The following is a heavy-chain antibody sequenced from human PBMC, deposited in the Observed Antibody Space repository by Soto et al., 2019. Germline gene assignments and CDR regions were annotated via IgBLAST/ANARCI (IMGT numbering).Heavy chain of an antibody. V-gene: IGHV4-31*03. J-gene: IGHJ4*02. CDR3: ATITMIPR. CDR2: IYYSGST. D-gene: IGHD3-22*01. CDR1: GGSINIGGYY. Sequence: PSETLSLTCTVSGGSINIGGYYWSWIRQHPGKGLEWIGYIYYSGSTYYNPSLKSRVTISVDTSKNTLYLQMNSLRAEDTAVYYCATITMIPRWGQGTLVTVSS.